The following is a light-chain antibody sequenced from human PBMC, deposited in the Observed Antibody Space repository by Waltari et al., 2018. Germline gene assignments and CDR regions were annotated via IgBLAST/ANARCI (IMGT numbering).Light chain of an antibody. V-gene: IGKV3-20*01. CDR3: LQYGSGWM. CDR2: GAS. Sequence: EIVLTQSPGTLSLSPGERATLSCRASQSVSNNYLAWFQHKPGQAPRLLSNGASIRATGIPDMFSGCGSGTDFTRTITRLEPEDFAVYYCLQYGSGWMFGQGTKVEIK. J-gene: IGKJ1*01. CDR1: QSVSNNY.